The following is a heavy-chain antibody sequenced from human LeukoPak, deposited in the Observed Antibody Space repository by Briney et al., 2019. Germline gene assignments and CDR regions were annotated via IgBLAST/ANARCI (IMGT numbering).Heavy chain of an antibody. Sequence: ASVKVSCKASGYTFTSYGISWVRQAPGQGLEWMGWISAYNGNTNYAQKLQGRVTMTTDTSTSTAYMELSSLRSEDTAVYYCARDSNTSDTAMANYYYYYMDVWGKGTTVTVSS. CDR3: ARDSNTSDTAMANYYYYYMDV. J-gene: IGHJ6*03. CDR1: GYTFTSYG. V-gene: IGHV1-18*01. D-gene: IGHD5-18*01. CDR2: ISAYNGNT.